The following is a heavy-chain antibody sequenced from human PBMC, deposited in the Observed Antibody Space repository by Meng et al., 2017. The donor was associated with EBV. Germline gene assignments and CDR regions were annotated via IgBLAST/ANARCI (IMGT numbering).Heavy chain of an antibody. J-gene: IGHJ4*02. CDR1: GNTFTGYY. CDR3: ARVGIAVAGTGDY. D-gene: IGHD6-19*01. Sequence: QVQLVPAGEEVKKPGAAEKVSCKASGNTFTGYYMHWVRQAPGQGLEWMGRINPNSGGTNYAQKFQGRVTMTRDTSISTAYMELSRLRSDDTAVYYCARVGIAVAGTGDYWGQGTLVTVSS. CDR2: INPNSGGT. V-gene: IGHV1-2*06.